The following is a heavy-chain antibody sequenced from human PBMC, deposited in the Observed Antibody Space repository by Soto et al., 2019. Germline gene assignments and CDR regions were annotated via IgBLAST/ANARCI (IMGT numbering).Heavy chain of an antibody. J-gene: IGHJ6*02. CDR1: GFTVSSNY. D-gene: IGHD1-7*01. CDR3: ARDSTRITGTTLSYYYGMDV. V-gene: IGHV3-53*01. Sequence: EVQLVESGGGLIQPGGSLRLSCAASGFTVSSNYMSWVRQAPGKGLEWVSVIYSGGSTYYADSVKGRFTISRDNSKNTLYLQMNSLRAEDTAVYYCARDSTRITGTTLSYYYGMDVWGQGTTVTVSS. CDR2: IYSGGST.